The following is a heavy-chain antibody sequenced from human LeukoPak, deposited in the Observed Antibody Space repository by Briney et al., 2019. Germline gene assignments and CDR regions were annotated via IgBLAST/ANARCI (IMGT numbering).Heavy chain of an antibody. CDR1: GYTLTELS. D-gene: IGHD2-15*01. Sequence: ASVKVSCKVSGYTLTELSMHWVRQAPGKGLEWMGGFDREDGETIYAQKFQGRVTMTEDTSTDTAYMELSSLRSEDTAVYYCATCKVWDQNCSGGKVHYWGQGTLVTVSS. V-gene: IGHV1-24*01. J-gene: IGHJ4*02. CDR3: ATCKVWDQNCSGGKVHY. CDR2: FDREDGET.